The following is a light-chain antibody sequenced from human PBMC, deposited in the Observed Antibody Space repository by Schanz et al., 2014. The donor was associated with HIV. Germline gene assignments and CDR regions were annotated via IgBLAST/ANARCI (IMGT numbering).Light chain of an antibody. V-gene: IGKV3D-11*01. J-gene: IGKJ3*01. CDR1: QAFLCNS. Sequence: PEERATLSCRASQAFLCNSLALHRQKSGQAPRLLMYEASNEATGIPGRLSGSGPGTDFTLPIRRLEPEDFAVYYCQQYNNWPRTFGPGTKVDIK. CDR2: EAS. CDR3: QQYNNWPRT.